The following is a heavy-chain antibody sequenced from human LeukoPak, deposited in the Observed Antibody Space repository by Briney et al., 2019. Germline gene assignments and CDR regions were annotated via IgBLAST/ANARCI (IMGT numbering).Heavy chain of an antibody. J-gene: IGHJ3*02. CDR1: GFTFSSYG. V-gene: IGHV3-30*18. Sequence: GGSLRLSCAASGFTFSSYGMHWVRQAPGKGLEWVAVISYDGSNKYYADSVKGRSTISRDNSKNTLYLQMNSLRAEDMAVYYCAQDYDSSGLAAFDIWGQGTMVTVSS. CDR3: AQDYDSSGLAAFDI. D-gene: IGHD3-22*01. CDR2: ISYDGSNK.